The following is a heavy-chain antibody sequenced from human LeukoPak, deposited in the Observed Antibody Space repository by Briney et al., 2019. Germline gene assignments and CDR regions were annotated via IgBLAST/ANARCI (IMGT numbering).Heavy chain of an antibody. Sequence: ASVKVSCKASGYTFTGYYMHWVRQAPGQGLVWMGWINPNSGGTNYAQKFQGWVTMTRDTSISTAYMELSRLRSDDTAVYYCARDRRPVVAATRGAFDIWGQGTMVTVSS. J-gene: IGHJ3*02. D-gene: IGHD2-15*01. CDR2: INPNSGGT. V-gene: IGHV1-2*04. CDR1: GYTFTGYY. CDR3: ARDRRPVVAATRGAFDI.